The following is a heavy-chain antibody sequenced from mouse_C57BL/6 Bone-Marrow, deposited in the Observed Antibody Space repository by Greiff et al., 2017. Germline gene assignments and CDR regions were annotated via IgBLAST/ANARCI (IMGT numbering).Heavy chain of an antibody. Sequence: EVQRVESGGDLVKPGGSLKLSCAASGFTFSSYGMSWVRQTPDKRLEWVATISSGGSYTYSPDSVKGRFTISRDNAKNTLYLQMSSLKSEDTAMYYCARRRIPHWYFDVWGTGTTVTVSS. J-gene: IGHJ1*03. CDR1: GFTFSSYG. CDR2: ISSGGSYT. CDR3: ARRRIPHWYFDV. V-gene: IGHV5-6*01.